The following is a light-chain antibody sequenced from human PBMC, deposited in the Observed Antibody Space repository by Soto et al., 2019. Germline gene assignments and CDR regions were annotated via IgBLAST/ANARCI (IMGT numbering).Light chain of an antibody. CDR2: GAS. CDR3: QQYDGSPPWT. V-gene: IGKV3-20*01. J-gene: IGKJ1*01. Sequence: EIVLTQSPGTLSFSPGERATLSCRASQSVSSTSLAWYQQKPGQAPRLLIYGASNRATVIPDRFSGSGSGTDFTVTISRLEPVDFAVYYCQQYDGSPPWTFGLGTKVEFK. CDR1: QSVSSTS.